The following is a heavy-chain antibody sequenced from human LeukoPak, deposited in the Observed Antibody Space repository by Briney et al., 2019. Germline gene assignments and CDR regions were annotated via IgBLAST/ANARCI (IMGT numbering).Heavy chain of an antibody. V-gene: IGHV4-34*01. D-gene: IGHD6-13*01. CDR3: ARTSSWSDAFDI. CDR2: INHSGST. CDR1: GGSFSGYY. J-gene: IGHJ3*02. Sequence: SETLSLTCAVYGGSFSGYYWSWIRQPPGKGLEWIGEINHSGSTNYNPSVKSRVTISVDTSKNQFSLKLSSVTAADTAVYYCARTSSWSDAFDIWGQGTMVTVSS.